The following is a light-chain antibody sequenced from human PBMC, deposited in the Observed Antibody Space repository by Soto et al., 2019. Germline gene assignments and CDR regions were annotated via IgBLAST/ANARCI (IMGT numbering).Light chain of an antibody. Sequence: QSALTQPASVSGSPGQSITISCTGTSSDVGDYNFVSWYQQLPGKAPKLMIYEVSHRPSGVSNRFSGSKSGYTASLTISGLLAEDEAHYYCSSHTSSSIWVFGGGTKVTVL. V-gene: IGLV2-14*03. CDR1: SSDVGDYNF. CDR2: EVS. CDR3: SSHTSSSIWV. J-gene: IGLJ3*02.